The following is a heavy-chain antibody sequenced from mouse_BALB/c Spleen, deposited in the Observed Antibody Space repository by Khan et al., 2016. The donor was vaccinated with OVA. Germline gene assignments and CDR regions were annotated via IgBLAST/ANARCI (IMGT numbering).Heavy chain of an antibody. CDR1: GFTFSSYS. V-gene: IGHV5-6*01. CDR3: ASHLTGSFAY. J-gene: IGHJ3*01. Sequence: EVELVESGGDLVKPGGSLKLSCAASGFTFSSYSMSWVRQTPDKRLEWVASISTVGDYTYYPDSVMGRFTFSRDNAKNTIYLQISSLKSEDTAMYYCASHLTGSFAYWGQGTLVTVSA. CDR2: ISTVGDYT.